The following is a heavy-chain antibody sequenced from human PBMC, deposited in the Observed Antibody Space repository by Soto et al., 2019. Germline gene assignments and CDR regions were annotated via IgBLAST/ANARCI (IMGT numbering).Heavy chain of an antibody. CDR1: GYTFTTYD. Sequence: QVQLVQSGAEVKKPGASVKVSCKASGYTFTTYDINWVRQAPGQGLERMGWMTPNSGNTGYAQKFQGRVTMTRNTSISTAYMELSSLRSEDTAVYYCARDPAVTQTRNDFDYWGQGTLVTVSS. CDR3: ARDPAVTQTRNDFDY. J-gene: IGHJ4*02. CDR2: MTPNSGNT. V-gene: IGHV1-8*01. D-gene: IGHD1-1*01.